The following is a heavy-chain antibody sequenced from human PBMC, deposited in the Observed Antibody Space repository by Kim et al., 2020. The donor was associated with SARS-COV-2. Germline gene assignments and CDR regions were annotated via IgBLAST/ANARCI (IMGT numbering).Heavy chain of an antibody. CDR1: GGSISSSSYY. CDR2: IYYSGST. Sequence: SETLSLTCTVSGGSISSSSYYWGWIRQPPGKGLEWIGSIYYSGSTYYNPSLKSRVTISVDTSKNQFSLKLSSVTAADTAVYYCARSVSPQIVATPYGWFDPWGQGTLVTVSS. CDR3: ARSVSPQIVATPYGWFDP. V-gene: IGHV4-39*01. J-gene: IGHJ5*02. D-gene: IGHD5-12*01.